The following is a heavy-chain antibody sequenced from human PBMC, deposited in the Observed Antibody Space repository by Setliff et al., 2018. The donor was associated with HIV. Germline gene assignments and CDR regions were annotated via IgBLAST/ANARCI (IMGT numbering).Heavy chain of an antibody. CDR1: GGSISNSRYY. V-gene: IGHV4-39*01. J-gene: IGHJ4*02. CDR3: ARQAWHYDRDGYFIDY. D-gene: IGHD3-22*01. CDR2: IYQNGNA. Sequence: NPSETLSLTCTVSGGSISNSRYYWSWIRQPPGKGLEWVGTIYQNGNAYYSPSLESRVSVSMDMSRTQFSVKLNSATAADTAVYYCARQAWHYDRDGYFIDYWGQGKQVTVSS.